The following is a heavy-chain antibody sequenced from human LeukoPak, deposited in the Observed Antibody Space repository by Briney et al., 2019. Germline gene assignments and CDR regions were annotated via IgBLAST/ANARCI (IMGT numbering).Heavy chain of an antibody. D-gene: IGHD1-26*01. J-gene: IGHJ6*02. CDR1: GFTFSSYA. V-gene: IGHV3-30-3*01. CDR2: ISYDGSNK. CDR3: ARDPSMGFTPPVPYYYGMDV. Sequence: GGSLRLSCAASGFTFSSYAMHWVRQAPGKGLEWVAVISYDGSNKYYADSVKGRFTISRDNAKNSLYLQMNSLRAEDTAVYYCARDPSMGFTPPVPYYYGMDVWGQGTTVTVSS.